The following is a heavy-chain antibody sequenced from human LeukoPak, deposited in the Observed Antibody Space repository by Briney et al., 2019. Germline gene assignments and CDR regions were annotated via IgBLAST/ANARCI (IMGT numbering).Heavy chain of an antibody. D-gene: IGHD6-19*01. CDR2: ISPYNGNT. CDR1: GYDFTSVG. Sequence: ASVKVSCKASGYDFTSVGITWVRRALGQGLEWMGWISPYNGNTRYAQKFQGRVAMTTDTSTTTAYMELRGLRFNDTAVYYCARAGPGSGWYFDYWGQGTLVTVSS. J-gene: IGHJ4*02. V-gene: IGHV1-18*01. CDR3: ARAGPGSGWYFDY.